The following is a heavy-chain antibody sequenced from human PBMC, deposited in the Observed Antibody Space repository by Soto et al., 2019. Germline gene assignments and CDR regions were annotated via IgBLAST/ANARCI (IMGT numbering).Heavy chain of an antibody. CDR2: ISAYNGNT. J-gene: IGHJ6*02. CDR1: GYTFTSYG. CDR3: ARAGAARPGYYYYYYGMDV. V-gene: IGHV1-18*01. Sequence: ASEKVSCKASGYTFTSYGISWVRQAPGQGLEWMGWISAYNGNTNYAQKLQGRVTMTTDTSTSTAYMELRSLRSDDTAVYYCARAGAARPGYYYYYYGMDVWGQGTTVTVSS. D-gene: IGHD6-6*01.